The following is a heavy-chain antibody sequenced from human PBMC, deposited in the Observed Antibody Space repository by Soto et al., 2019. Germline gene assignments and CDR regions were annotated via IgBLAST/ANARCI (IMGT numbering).Heavy chain of an antibody. D-gene: IGHD2-15*01. CDR3: ARGAASPYYYYGMDV. CDR1: GFTFSSYG. V-gene: IGHV3-33*01. CDR2: IWYDGSNK. Sequence: QVQLVESGGGVVQPGRSLRLSCAASGFTFSSYGMHWVRQAPGKGLEWVAVIWYDGSNKYYADSVKGRFTISRDNSKNTLYLQMNSLRAEETAVYYCARGAASPYYYYGMDVWGQGTTVTVSS. J-gene: IGHJ6*02.